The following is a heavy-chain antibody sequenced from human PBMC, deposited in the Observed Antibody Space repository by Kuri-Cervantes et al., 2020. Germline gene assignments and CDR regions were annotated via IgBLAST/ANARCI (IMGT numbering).Heavy chain of an antibody. V-gene: IGHV4-34*01. CDR2: INHSGST. J-gene: IGHJ3*02. Sequence: ESLKISCVVYGGSFSAYYWRWIRQPPGKGLEWIGEINHSGSTKYNPSLKSRVTISVDTSKNQFSLNLSSVTAADTAVYYCAREGGYYASSGTPDAFDIWGQGTTVTVSS. CDR3: AREGGYYASSGTPDAFDI. D-gene: IGHD3-22*01. CDR1: GGSFSAYY.